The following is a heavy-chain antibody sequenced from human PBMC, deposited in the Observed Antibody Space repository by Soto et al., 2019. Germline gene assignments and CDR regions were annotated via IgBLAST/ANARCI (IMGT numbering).Heavy chain of an antibody. V-gene: IGHV2-5*01. Sequence: QITLKESGPTLVKPTQTLTLTCTFSGFSLSTSGVGVGWIRQPPGKALEWLALIYWNDDKPYSPSLKSRLTITKDTYKSQVALTMTNMDPVDTATYYCAHLLPRGAFYYWGQGTLVTVSS. D-gene: IGHD2-15*01. CDR1: GFSLSTSGVG. J-gene: IGHJ4*02. CDR2: IYWNDDK. CDR3: AHLLPRGAFYY.